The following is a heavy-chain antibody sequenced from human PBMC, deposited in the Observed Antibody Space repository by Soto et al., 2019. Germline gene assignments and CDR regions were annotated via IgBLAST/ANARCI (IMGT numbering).Heavy chain of an antibody. J-gene: IGHJ3*02. CDR3: AKAVGWSGYDPRDAFDI. Sequence: GSLRLSCAASGFTFSSYGTHWVRQAPGKGLEWVAVISYDGSNKYYADNVKGRFTISRDNSKNTLYLQMNSLRAEDTAVYFCAKAVGWSGYDPRDAFDIWGQGTMVTVSS. D-gene: IGHD3-3*01. V-gene: IGHV3-30*18. CDR1: GFTFSSYG. CDR2: ISYDGSNK.